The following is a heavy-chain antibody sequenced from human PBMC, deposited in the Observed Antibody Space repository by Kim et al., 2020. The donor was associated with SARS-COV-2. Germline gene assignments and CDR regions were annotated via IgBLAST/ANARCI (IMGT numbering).Heavy chain of an antibody. V-gene: IGHV4-39*01. D-gene: IGHD4-17*01. Sequence: TYYNPSLKSRVTISVDTSKNQFSLKLSSVTAADTAVYYCARPLYGDYVGYWGQGTLVTVSS. CDR2: T. CDR3: ARPLYGDYVGY. J-gene: IGHJ4*02.